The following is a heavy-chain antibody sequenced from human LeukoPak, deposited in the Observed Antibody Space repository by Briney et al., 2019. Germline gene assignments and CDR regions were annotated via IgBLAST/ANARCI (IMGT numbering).Heavy chain of an antibody. Sequence: GASVKVSCKASGGTFSSDAISWVRQAPGQGLEWMGGIIPIFGTANYAQKFQGRVTITADESTSTAYMELSSLRSEDTAVYYCARDLLLSAGYSNFFDYWGQGTLVTVSS. J-gene: IGHJ4*02. CDR3: ARDLLLSAGYSNFFDY. CDR1: GGTFSSDA. D-gene: IGHD6-13*01. V-gene: IGHV1-69*01. CDR2: IIPIFGTA.